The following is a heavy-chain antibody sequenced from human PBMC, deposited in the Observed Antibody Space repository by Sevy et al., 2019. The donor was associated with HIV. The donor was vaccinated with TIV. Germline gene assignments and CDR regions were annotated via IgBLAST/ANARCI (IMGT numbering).Heavy chain of an antibody. J-gene: IGHJ6*02. CDR2: IKQDGSEK. CDR3: ARDRFSTVGLYYYYGMDV. Sequence: GGSLRLSCAASGFTFSSYWMSRVRQAPGKGLEWVANIKQDGSEKYYVDSVKGRFTISRDNAKNSLYLQMNSLRAEDTAVYYCARDRFSTVGLYYYYGMDVWGQGTTVTVSS. V-gene: IGHV3-7*03. CDR1: GFTFSSYW. D-gene: IGHD4-17*01.